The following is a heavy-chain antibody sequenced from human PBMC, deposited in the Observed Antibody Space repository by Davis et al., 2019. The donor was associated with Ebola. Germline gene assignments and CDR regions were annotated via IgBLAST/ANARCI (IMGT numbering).Heavy chain of an antibody. CDR2: ISAYNGNT. CDR3: AMYYYDSSGLYFDY. CDR1: GYTFTSYG. J-gene: IGHJ4*02. D-gene: IGHD3-22*01. Sequence: ASVKVSCKASGYTFTSYGISWVRQAPGQGLEWMGLISAYNGNTNYAQKLQGRVTMTTDTSTSTAYMELRSLRSDDTAVYYCAMYYYDSSGLYFDYWGQGTLVTVSS. V-gene: IGHV1-18*01.